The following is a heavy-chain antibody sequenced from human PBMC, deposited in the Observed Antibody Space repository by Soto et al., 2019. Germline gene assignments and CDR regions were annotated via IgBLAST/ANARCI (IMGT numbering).Heavy chain of an antibody. Sequence: QVQLVESGGGVVQPERSLRLSCAASGFTFSSYGMHWVRQAPGKGPEWVAVISNDGSSEYYADSVKGRFTISRDNSKNTLSLQMDSLRADDTAVYYCAKSGGYVHWDSFDYWGQGTLVTVAS. V-gene: IGHV3-30*18. CDR3: AKSGGYVHWDSFDY. CDR1: GFTFSSYG. D-gene: IGHD2-15*01. J-gene: IGHJ4*02. CDR2: ISNDGSSE.